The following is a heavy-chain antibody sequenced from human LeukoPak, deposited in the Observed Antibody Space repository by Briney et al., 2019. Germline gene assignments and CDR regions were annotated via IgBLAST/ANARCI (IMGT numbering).Heavy chain of an antibody. V-gene: IGHV3-48*03. D-gene: IGHD2-15*01. Sequence: GGSLRLSCAASGFTFSSYEMNWVRQAPGKGLEWVSYISSSGSTIYYADSVKGRFTISRDNAKNSLYLQMNSLRAEDTAVYYCARDFHPFWGSGSREAYYYYGMDVWGQGTTVTVSS. CDR2: ISSSGSTI. J-gene: IGHJ6*02. CDR1: GFTFSSYE. CDR3: ARDFHPFWGSGSREAYYYYGMDV.